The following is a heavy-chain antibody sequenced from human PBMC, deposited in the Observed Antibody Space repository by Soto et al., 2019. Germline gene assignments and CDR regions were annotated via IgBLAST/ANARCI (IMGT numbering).Heavy chain of an antibody. CDR1: GGTFSSYA. J-gene: IGHJ5*02. CDR3: ASQIAAAGTGWFDP. CDR2: IIPLFGTA. Sequence: QVQLVQSGAEVKKPGSSVKVSCKASGGTFSSYAISWVRQAPGQGLEWRGGIIPLFGTANYAPKFQGRVTITAHESTSTAYMELSSLRSEDTAVYYCASQIAAAGTGWFDPWGQGTLVTVSS. V-gene: IGHV1-69*12. D-gene: IGHD6-13*01.